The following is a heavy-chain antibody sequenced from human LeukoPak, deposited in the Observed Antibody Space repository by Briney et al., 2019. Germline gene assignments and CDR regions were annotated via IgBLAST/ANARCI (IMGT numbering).Heavy chain of an antibody. V-gene: IGHV3-23*01. CDR2: ISSTGGTT. CDR3: ARADRYGTTWYGRVDY. D-gene: IGHD6-13*01. J-gene: IGHJ4*02. Sequence: GRSLRLSCGASGFTFTNYAMSWVRQPPGKGLESVSDISSTGGTTAYADSVKGRFTISRDNSRNTLYLQMNSLRAEDTAVYYCARADRYGTTWYGRVDYWGQGTLVTVSS. CDR1: GFTFTNYA.